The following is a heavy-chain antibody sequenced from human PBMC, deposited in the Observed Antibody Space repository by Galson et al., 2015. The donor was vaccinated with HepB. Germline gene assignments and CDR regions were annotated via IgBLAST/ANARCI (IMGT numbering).Heavy chain of an antibody. V-gene: IGHV6-1*01. D-gene: IGHD3-10*01. CDR3: TSRVGNYYPSER. J-gene: IGHJ4*02. CDR2: TYYRSKWYN. Sequence: CAISGDSVSSNSAAWNWIRQSPSRGLEWLGRTYYRSKWYNDYAVSVKSRITINPDTSKNQFSLQLNSVTPEDAAVYYCTSRVGNYYPSERWGQGTQVTVSS. CDR1: GDSVSSNSAA.